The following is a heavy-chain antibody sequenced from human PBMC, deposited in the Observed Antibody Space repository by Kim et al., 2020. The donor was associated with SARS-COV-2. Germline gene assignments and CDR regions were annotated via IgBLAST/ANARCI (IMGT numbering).Heavy chain of an antibody. J-gene: IGHJ5*02. V-gene: IGHV1-8*01. Sequence: ASVKVSCKASGYTFTSYDINWVRQATGQGLEWMGWMNPNSGNTGYAQKFQGRVTMTRNTSISTAYMELSSLRSEDTAVYYCARGESSSGWYVGRAGCWFDPWGQGTLVTVSS. D-gene: IGHD6-19*01. CDR1: GYTFTSYD. CDR2: MNPNSGNT. CDR3: ARGESSSGWYVGRAGCWFDP.